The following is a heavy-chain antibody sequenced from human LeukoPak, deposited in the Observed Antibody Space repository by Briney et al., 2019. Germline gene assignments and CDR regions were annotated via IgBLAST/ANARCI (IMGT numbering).Heavy chain of an antibody. J-gene: IGHJ4*02. D-gene: IGHD3-16*01. Sequence: SETLSLSCTVSGGSISSGSYYWSWIRQPAGKGLEWIGRIYTSGSTNYNPSLKSRVTISVDTSKNQFSLKLSSVTAADTAVYYCARASVLLSADYWGQGTLVTVSS. CDR1: GGSISSGSYY. CDR3: ARASVLLSADY. V-gene: IGHV4-61*02. CDR2: IYTSGST.